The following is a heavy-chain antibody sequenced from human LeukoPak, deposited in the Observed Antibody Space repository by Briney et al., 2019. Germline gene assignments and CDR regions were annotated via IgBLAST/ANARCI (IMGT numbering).Heavy chain of an antibody. J-gene: IGHJ5*02. D-gene: IGHD3-9*01. CDR2: INPNSGGT. V-gene: IGHV1-2*06. Sequence: ASVKVSCKASGYTFTGYYMHWVRQAPGQGLEWMGRINPNSGGTNYAQKFQGRVTMTRDTSINTAYMELSRLRSDDTAVYYCATLLDYDILTGYYNWFDPWGQGTLVTVSS. CDR3: ATLLDYDILTGYYNWFDP. CDR1: GYTFTGYY.